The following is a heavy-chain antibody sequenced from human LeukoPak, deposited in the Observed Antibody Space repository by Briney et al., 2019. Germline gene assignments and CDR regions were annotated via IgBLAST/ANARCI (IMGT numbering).Heavy chain of an antibody. V-gene: IGHV3-30*02. CDR1: GFTFSSYG. CDR2: IRYDGSYK. Sequence: HPGGSLRLSCAASGFTFSSYGMHWVRQAPGKGLEWVSFIRYDGSYKYYADSVKGRFTISRDNSKYTLYLQMNSLRAEDTAVYYCAKDSLRKTIVGTTTRGVNDYWGQGNLVTVSS. CDR3: AKDSLRKTIVGTTTRGVNDY. J-gene: IGHJ4*02. D-gene: IGHD1-26*01.